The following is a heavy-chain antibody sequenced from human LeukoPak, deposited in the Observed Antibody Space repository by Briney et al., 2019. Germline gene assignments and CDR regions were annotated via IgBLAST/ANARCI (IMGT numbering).Heavy chain of an antibody. D-gene: IGHD3-10*01. J-gene: IGHJ4*02. CDR1: GFSFSTYG. Sequence: PGMSLRLSCVASGFSFSTYGMHWVRQAPGKGLEWVSGISWNSGSIGYADSVKGRFTISRDNAKNSLYLQMNSLGAEDTALYYCAKDMGTGEPLDYWGQGTLVTVSS. CDR2: ISWNSGSI. CDR3: AKDMGTGEPLDY. V-gene: IGHV3-9*01.